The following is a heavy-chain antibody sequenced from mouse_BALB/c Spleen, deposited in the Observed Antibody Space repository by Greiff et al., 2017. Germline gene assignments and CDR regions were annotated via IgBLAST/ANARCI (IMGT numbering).Heavy chain of an antibody. CDR3: ARNRKYGNFYYAMDY. D-gene: IGHD2-10*02. J-gene: IGHJ4*01. CDR1: GFSLTSYG. V-gene: IGHV2-2*02. Sequence: QVQLQQSGPGLVQPSQSLSITCTVSGFSLTSYGVHWVRQSPGKGLEWLGVIWSGGSTDYNAAFISRLSISKDNSKSQVFFKMNSLQANDTAIYYCARNRKYGNFYYAMDYWGQGTSVTVSS. CDR2: IWSGGST.